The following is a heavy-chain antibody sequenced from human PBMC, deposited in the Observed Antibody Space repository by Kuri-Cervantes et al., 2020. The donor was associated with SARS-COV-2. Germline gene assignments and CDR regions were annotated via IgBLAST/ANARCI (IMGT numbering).Heavy chain of an antibody. D-gene: IGHD3-22*01. CDR1: GYTFTSYA. Sequence: ASVKVSCKASGYTFTSYAMHWVRQAPGQRLEWMGWTNAGNGNTKYSQKFQGRVTITRDTSASTAYMELSSLRSEDTAVYYCARDTYYYDSSGYYYGRFGYWGQGTLVTVSS. CDR2: TNAGNGNT. J-gene: IGHJ4*02. V-gene: IGHV1-3*01. CDR3: ARDTYYYDSSGYYYGRFGY.